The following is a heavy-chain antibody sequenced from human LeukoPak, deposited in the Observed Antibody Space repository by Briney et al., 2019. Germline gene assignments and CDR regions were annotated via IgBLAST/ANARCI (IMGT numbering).Heavy chain of an antibody. CDR1: GYTFTGYY. D-gene: IGHD4-17*01. CDR2: INPNSGGT. V-gene: IGHV1-2*02. Sequence: ASVKVSCKASGYTFTGYYMHWVRQAPGQGPEWMGWINPNSGGTNYAQKFQGRVTMTRDTSISTAYMELSRLRSDDTAVYYCATQDFYGDYALFDYWGQGTLVTVSS. CDR3: ATQDFYGDYALFDY. J-gene: IGHJ4*02.